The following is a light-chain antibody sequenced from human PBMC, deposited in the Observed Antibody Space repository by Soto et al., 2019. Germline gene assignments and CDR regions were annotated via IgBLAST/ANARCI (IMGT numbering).Light chain of an antibody. CDR1: QSVTGTN. V-gene: IGKV3D-20*02. J-gene: IGKJ3*01. Sequence: IVLTQSPVTLSLSPGEGATLSCRASQSVTGTNLAWYQQRAGQAPRLLIYDAVRRATGIPDRFSGSGSGTDFTLTISRLEPEDFATYYCQQSSTAPFTFGPGTKVDIK. CDR3: QQSSTAPFT. CDR2: DAV.